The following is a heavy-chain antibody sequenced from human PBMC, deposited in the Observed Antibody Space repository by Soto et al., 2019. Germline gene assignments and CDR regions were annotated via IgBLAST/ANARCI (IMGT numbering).Heavy chain of an antibody. J-gene: IGHJ6*03. CDR3: ARGIADNSYYYYMAV. D-gene: IGHD6-13*01. CDR1: GGSISSYY. Sequence: SETLSLTCTVSGGSISSYYWSWIRQPPGKGLEWIGYIYYSGSTNYNPSLKSRVTISVDTSKNQFSLKLSSVTAADTAVYYCARGIADNSYYYYMAVWGKGTTVTVSS. V-gene: IGHV4-59*01. CDR2: IYYSGST.